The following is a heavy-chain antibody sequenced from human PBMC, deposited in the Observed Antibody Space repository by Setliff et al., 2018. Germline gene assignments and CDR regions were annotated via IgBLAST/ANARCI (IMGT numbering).Heavy chain of an antibody. Sequence: GGSLRLSCAASGFTFSSYEMNWVRQAPGKGLEWISYISSSGSTIYYADSVKGRFTISRDNAKNSLYLQMNSLRAEDTAVYYCARDGTAPYYYYYMDVWGKGTTVTVSS. CDR1: GFTFSSYE. CDR3: ARDGTAPYYYYYMDV. CDR2: ISSSGSTI. D-gene: IGHD1-1*01. V-gene: IGHV3-48*03. J-gene: IGHJ6*03.